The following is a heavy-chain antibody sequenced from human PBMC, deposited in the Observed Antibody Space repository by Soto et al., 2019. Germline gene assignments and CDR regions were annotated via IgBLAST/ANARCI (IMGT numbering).Heavy chain of an antibody. V-gene: IGHV3-21*01. J-gene: IGHJ4*02. D-gene: IGHD4-4*01. CDR1: GFTFSTYS. Sequence: GSLRLSCVHSGFTFSTYSMNWVRQAPGKGLEWVSSITSSSSHIYYADSVKGRFTISRDNAQNSLYLQMNSLRAEDTAVYYCARAPNPYSGTYYFDYWGQGTPVTVSS. CDR3: ARAPNPYSGTYYFDY. CDR2: ITSSSSHI.